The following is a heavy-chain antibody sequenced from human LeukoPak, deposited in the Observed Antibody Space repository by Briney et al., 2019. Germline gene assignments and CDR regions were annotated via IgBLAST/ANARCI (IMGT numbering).Heavy chain of an antibody. D-gene: IGHD2-2*01. Sequence: ASVKVSCKASGYTFTGYYMHRVRQAPGQGLEWMGWINPNNGGTNYAQKLQGRVTMTRDTSISTAYMELSRLRSDDTAVYYCARGPYPDWYFDHWGRGTLVTVSS. J-gene: IGHJ2*01. CDR1: GYTFTGYY. CDR2: INPNNGGT. V-gene: IGHV1-2*02. CDR3: ARGPYPDWYFDH.